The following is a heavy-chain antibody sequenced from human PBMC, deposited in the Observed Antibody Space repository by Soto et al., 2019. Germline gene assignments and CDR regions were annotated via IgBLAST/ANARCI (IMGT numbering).Heavy chain of an antibody. CDR3: ARGATVTYGWFDP. CDR1: GGSISSGGYY. J-gene: IGHJ5*02. D-gene: IGHD4-17*01. Sequence: SETLSLTCTVSGGSISSGGYYWSWIRQHPGKGLEWIGYIYYSGSTYYNPSLKSRVTISVDTSKNQFSLKLSSVTAADTAVYYCARGATVTYGWFDPWGQGTLVTVSS. V-gene: IGHV4-31*03. CDR2: IYYSGST.